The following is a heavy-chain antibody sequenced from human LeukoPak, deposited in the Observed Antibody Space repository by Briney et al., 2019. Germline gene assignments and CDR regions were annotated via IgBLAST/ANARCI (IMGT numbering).Heavy chain of an antibody. CDR3: ATGGVRSSDY. CDR2: IRYDGSNK. CDR1: GFTFSSYG. Sequence: GGSLRLSCAASGFTFSSYGMHWVRQAPGKGLEWVAFIRYDGSNKYYADSVKGRFTISRDNSKNTLYLQMNSLRAEDTAVYYCATGGVRSSDYWGQGTLVTVSS. V-gene: IGHV3-30*02. D-gene: IGHD2-8*01. J-gene: IGHJ4*02.